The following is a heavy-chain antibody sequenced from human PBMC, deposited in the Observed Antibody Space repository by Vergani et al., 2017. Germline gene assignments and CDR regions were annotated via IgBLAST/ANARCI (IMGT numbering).Heavy chain of an antibody. CDR2: ISYDGSNK. Sequence: QVQLVESGGGVVQPGRSLRLSCAASGFTFSSYGMHWVRQAPGKGLEWVAVISYDGSNKYYADSVKGRFTISRDNSKNTLYLQMNSLRAEDTAVYYCAKDQGAYYDFWSGYYTNYGMDVWGQGTTVTVSS. J-gene: IGHJ6*02. CDR1: GFTFSSYG. V-gene: IGHV3-30*18. CDR3: AKDQGAYYDFWSGYYTNYGMDV. D-gene: IGHD3-3*01.